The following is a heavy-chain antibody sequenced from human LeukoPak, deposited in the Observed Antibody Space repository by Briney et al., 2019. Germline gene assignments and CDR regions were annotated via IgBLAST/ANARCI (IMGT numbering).Heavy chain of an antibody. CDR3: AKDLAGCSDS. CDR2: ITGSGGST. Sequence: PGGSLRLCCAASGFTFSSFPMTWVRLAPGKGLEWVSTITGSGGSTYYAESMKGRFTISRDNSKNTLYLQMNSLRGEDTALYFCAKDLAGCSDSWGQGTLVTVSS. CDR1: GFTFSSFP. D-gene: IGHD2-8*01. J-gene: IGHJ4*02. V-gene: IGHV3-23*01.